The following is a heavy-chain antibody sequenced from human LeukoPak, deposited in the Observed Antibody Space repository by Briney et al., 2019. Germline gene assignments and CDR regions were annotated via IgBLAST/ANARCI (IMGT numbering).Heavy chain of an antibody. CDR3: ARDRTTVTTFDS. D-gene: IGHD4-17*01. CDR1: RFTFSTYT. CDR2: ISSSSSYI. V-gene: IGHV3-21*01. J-gene: IGHJ4*02. Sequence: PGGSLRLSCAASRFTFSTYTMNWVRQAPGKGLEWVSSISSSSSYIYYADSVKGRFTISRDNAKNSLYLQMNTLRAEDTAVYYCARDRTTVTTFDSWGQGTLVTVSS.